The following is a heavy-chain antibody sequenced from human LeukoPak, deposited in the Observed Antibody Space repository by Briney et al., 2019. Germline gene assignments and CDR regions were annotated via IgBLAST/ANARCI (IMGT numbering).Heavy chain of an antibody. V-gene: IGHV1-3*01. Sequence: ASVKVSCKASGYTFTSYAIHWVRQAPGQGLEWMGWINAGNGNTKYSQKFQGRVTITRETSASKAYMELSSLRSEDTAVYYCARGVLRSYYYYGMDVWGQGTTVTVSS. CDR2: INAGNGNT. CDR1: GYTFTSYA. J-gene: IGHJ6*02. D-gene: IGHD3-16*01. CDR3: ARGVLRSYYYYGMDV.